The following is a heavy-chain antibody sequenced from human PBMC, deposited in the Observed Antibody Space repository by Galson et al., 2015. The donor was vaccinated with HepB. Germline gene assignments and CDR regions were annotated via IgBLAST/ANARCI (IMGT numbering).Heavy chain of an antibody. D-gene: IGHD5-18*01. CDR2: IDPSDSYT. Sequence: QSGAEVKKPGESLRISCKGSGYSFTSYWISWVRQMPGKGLEWMGRIDPSDSYTNYSPSFQGHVTISADKSISTAYLQWNSLKASDTAMYYCARRSGYSYENYYYYGMDVWGQGTTVTVSS. V-gene: IGHV5-10-1*01. CDR3: ARRSGYSYENYYYYGMDV. CDR1: GYSFTSYW. J-gene: IGHJ6*02.